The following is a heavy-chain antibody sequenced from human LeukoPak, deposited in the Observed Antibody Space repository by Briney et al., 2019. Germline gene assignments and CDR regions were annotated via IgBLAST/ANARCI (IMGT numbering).Heavy chain of an antibody. CDR2: IYYSGST. Sequence: SETLSLTCTVSGGSISSSSYYWGWLRQPPGKGLEWIGSIYYSGSTYYNPSLKSRVTISVDTSKNQFSLKLSSVTAADTAVYYCARGYSSSWEYYYYMDVWGKGTTVTVSS. CDR3: ARGYSSSWEYYYYMDV. J-gene: IGHJ6*03. D-gene: IGHD6-13*01. CDR1: GGSISSSSYY. V-gene: IGHV4-39*07.